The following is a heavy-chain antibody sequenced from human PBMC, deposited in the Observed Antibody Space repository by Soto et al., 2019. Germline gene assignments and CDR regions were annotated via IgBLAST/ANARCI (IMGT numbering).Heavy chain of an antibody. CDR2: AYHNGLT. CDR1: GDSVTSNVW. CDR3: ARDAAVTGESDRFDY. D-gene: IGHD6-19*01. Sequence: SGTLSLTCAVSGDSVTSNVWWSWLRQPPGKGLEWIGEAYHNGLTDYNPSLKSRVTMSVDTSKNEFSLKLTSLTAADTAIYYCARDAAVTGESDRFDYWGQGTLVTVSS. J-gene: IGHJ4*02. V-gene: IGHV4-4*02.